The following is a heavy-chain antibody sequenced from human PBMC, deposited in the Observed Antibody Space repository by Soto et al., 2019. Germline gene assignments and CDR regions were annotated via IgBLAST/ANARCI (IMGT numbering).Heavy chain of an antibody. CDR3: ARAVWFGELLYDYYYYYGMDV. CDR2: INHSGST. CDR1: GGSFSGYY. Sequence: TLSLTCAVYGGSFSGYYWSWIRQPPGKGLEWIGEINHSGSTNYNPSLKSRVTISVDTSKNQFSLKLSSVTAADTAVYYCARAVWFGELLYDYYYYYGMDVWGQGTTVTVSS. J-gene: IGHJ6*02. V-gene: IGHV4-34*01. D-gene: IGHD3-10*01.